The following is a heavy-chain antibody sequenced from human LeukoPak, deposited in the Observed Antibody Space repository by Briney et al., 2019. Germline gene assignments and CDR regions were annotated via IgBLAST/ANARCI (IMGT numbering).Heavy chain of an antibody. CDR3: ARDDIVVVPAAQRTYYYYGMDV. Sequence: SSVKVSCKASGGTFSSYAISWVRQAPGQGLEWMGGIIPIFGTANYAQKFQGRVTITADESTSTAYMELRSLRSEDTAVYYCARDDIVVVPAAQRTYYYYGMDVWGKGTTVTVSS. CDR2: IIPIFGTA. CDR1: GGTFSSYA. V-gene: IGHV1-69*01. D-gene: IGHD2-2*01. J-gene: IGHJ6*04.